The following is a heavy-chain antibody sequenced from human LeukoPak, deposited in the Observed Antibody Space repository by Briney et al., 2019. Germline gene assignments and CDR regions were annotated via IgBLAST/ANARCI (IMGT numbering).Heavy chain of an antibody. CDR2: IIPIFGTA. J-gene: IGHJ4*02. D-gene: IGHD4-23*01. Sequence: SVEVSCKASGGTFSSYAISWVRQAPGQGLEWMGGIIPIFGTANYAQKFQGRVTITADKSTSTAYMELSSLRSEDTAVYYCARLGRYGGNLDYWGQGTLVTVSS. V-gene: IGHV1-69*06. CDR1: GGTFSSYA. CDR3: ARLGRYGGNLDY.